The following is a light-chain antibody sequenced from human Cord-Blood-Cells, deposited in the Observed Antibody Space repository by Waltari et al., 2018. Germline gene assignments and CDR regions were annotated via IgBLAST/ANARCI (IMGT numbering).Light chain of an antibody. CDR3: CSYAGSSTFVV. V-gene: IGLV2-23*01. Sequence: QSALTQPASVSGSPGQSITLSCTGTSSDVGSYNLVSWYQPHPGKAPKLMIYEGSKRPSGVSKRFSGSKSGNTASLTISWLQAEDEADYYCCSYAGSSTFVVFGGGTKLTVL. CDR1: SSDVGSYNL. CDR2: EGS. J-gene: IGLJ2*01.